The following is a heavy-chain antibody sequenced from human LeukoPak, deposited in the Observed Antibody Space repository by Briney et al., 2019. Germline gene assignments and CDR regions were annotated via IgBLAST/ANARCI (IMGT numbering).Heavy chain of an antibody. CDR2: IYYSGST. V-gene: IGHV4-39*01. CDR1: GGSISSSSYY. J-gene: IGHJ4*02. CDR3: ARPAPNRGSYYEAYFDF. D-gene: IGHD1-26*01. Sequence: SETLSLTCTVSGGSISSSSYYWGWIRQPPGKGLEWIGSIYYSGSTYYNPSLKRRVTISVETSKNQFSLTLSSVTAADTAVYYCARPAPNRGSYYEAYFDFWGQGTLVTLSS.